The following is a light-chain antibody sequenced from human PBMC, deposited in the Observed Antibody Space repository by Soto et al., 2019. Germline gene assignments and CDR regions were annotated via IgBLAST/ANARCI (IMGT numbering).Light chain of an antibody. CDR3: QQYNSYPHT. J-gene: IGKJ2*01. CDR1: QSINNW. CDR2: KAS. Sequence: DIQMTQSPSTLSASVGDRVTITCRASQSINNWLAWYQQRPGTAPKLLIYKASTLQTGVPSRFSGSASGTELTLTISSLQPDDFATYYCQQYNSYPHTFGQGTKLEIK. V-gene: IGKV1-5*03.